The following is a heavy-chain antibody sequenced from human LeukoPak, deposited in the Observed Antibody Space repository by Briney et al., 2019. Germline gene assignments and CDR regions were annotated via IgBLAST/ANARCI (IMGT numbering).Heavy chain of an antibody. J-gene: IGHJ5*02. CDR1: GGSISSYY. CDR3: ARAFPYGSWFDP. CDR2: ISYSGST. V-gene: IGHV4-59*12. D-gene: IGHD4-17*01. Sequence: SETLSLTCTVSGGSISSYYWSWIRQPPGKGLEWIGYISYSGSTYFDPSLKSRVTISVDRSKNQFSLKLTSVTAADTAVYYCARAFPYGSWFDPWGQGTLVTVSS.